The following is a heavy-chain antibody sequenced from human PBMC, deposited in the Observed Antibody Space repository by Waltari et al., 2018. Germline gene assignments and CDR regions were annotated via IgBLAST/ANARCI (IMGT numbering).Heavy chain of an antibody. CDR1: GYNITELS. Sequence: QVQLVQSGAEVKKPGASVKVSCKVSGYNITELSMHWVRQAPGKGLEWMGGFDPEDGETIYAQKFQGRVTMTEDTSTDTAYMELSSLRSEDTAVYYCATKSPPYDFWSGYNYWYFDLWGRGTLVTVSS. D-gene: IGHD3-3*01. CDR2: FDPEDGET. CDR3: ATKSPPYDFWSGYNYWYFDL. V-gene: IGHV1-24*01. J-gene: IGHJ2*01.